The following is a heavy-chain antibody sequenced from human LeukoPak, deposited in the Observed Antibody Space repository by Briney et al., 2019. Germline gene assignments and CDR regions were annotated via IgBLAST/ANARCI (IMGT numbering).Heavy chain of an antibody. CDR3: ARGVRGGVTYYYYYMDV. CDR2: TYYRSKWYN. D-gene: IGHD2-15*01. J-gene: IGHJ6*03. CDR1: GDSVSTINGA. V-gene: IGHV6-1*01. Sequence: SQTLSLTCVISGDSVSTINGAWNWIRQSPSRGLEWLGRTYYRSKWYNNYAVSVKSRITINPDTSKNQFSLQLNSVTPEDTAVYYCARGVRGGVTYYYYYMDVWGKGTTVTVSS.